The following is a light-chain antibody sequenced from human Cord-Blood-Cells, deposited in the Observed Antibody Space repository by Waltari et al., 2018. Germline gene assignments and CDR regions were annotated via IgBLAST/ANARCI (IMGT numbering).Light chain of an antibody. CDR1: SSNIGSNL. V-gene: IGLV1-47*01. CDR2: RNN. J-gene: IGLJ3*02. CDR3: AAWDDSLSGWV. Sequence: QSVLTQPPSASGTPGQRVTISCSGSSSNIGSNLVYCYQQLPGTAPKLLIYRNNQRPSGVPDRFSGSKSGTSASLAISGLRSEDEADYYCAAWDDSLSGWVFGGGTKLTVL.